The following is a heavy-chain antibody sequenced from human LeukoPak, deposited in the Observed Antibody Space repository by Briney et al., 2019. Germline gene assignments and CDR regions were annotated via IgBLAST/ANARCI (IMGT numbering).Heavy chain of an antibody. CDR3: AKDRHYYDSSGDY. CDR2: ISGSGGST. D-gene: IGHD3-22*01. CDR1: GFTFSSYG. Sequence: GGSLRLSCAASGFTFSSYGMSWVRQAPGKGLAWVSAISGSGGSTYYADSVKGRFTISRDNSKNTLYLQMNSLRAEDTAVYYCAKDRHYYDSSGDYWGQGTLVTVSS. V-gene: IGHV3-23*01. J-gene: IGHJ4*02.